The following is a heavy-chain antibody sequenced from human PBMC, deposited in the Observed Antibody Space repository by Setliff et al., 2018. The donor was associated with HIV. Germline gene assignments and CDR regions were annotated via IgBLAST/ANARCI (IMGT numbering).Heavy chain of an antibody. Sequence: ASVKVSCKVSGYTFSSYSLHWVRQGPGQGLEWMGIITPSGGSRRYAQKFQGRLTMTRDMSTSTVHMDLSSLRPEDTAVYYCARDVDVYDILTGYHFDYWGQGTLVTVSS. CDR3: ARDVDVYDILTGYHFDY. CDR2: ITPSGGSR. V-gene: IGHV1-46*01. D-gene: IGHD3-9*01. CDR1: GYTFSSYS. J-gene: IGHJ4*02.